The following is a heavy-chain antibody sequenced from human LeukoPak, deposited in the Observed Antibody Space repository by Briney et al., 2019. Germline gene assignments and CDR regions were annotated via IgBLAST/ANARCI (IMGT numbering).Heavy chain of an antibody. D-gene: IGHD5-18*01. CDR3: ARGTAMVPTGIVY. J-gene: IGHJ4*02. CDR1: GFTFSSHS. Sequence: GGSLRLSCAASGFTFSSHSMNWVRQAPGKGLEWVSSISSSNSYIYYADSVKGRFTISRDNAKNSLYLQMNSLRAEDTAVYYCARGTAMVPTGIVYWGQGTLVTVSS. CDR2: ISSSNSYI. V-gene: IGHV3-21*01.